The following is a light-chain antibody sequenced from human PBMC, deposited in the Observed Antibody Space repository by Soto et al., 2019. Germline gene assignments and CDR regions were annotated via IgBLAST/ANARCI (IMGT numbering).Light chain of an antibody. CDR2: QDN. J-gene: IGLJ1*01. V-gene: IGLV3-1*01. Sequence: SYELTQTPSVSVSPGQTASITCSGDKLGDKYACWYQQKPGQSPVLVIYQDNKRPSGIPERFSGSNSGNTATLTISGTQAMDEADYYCQASDSTTAVFGTGTKLTVL. CDR3: QASDSTTAV. CDR1: KLGDKY.